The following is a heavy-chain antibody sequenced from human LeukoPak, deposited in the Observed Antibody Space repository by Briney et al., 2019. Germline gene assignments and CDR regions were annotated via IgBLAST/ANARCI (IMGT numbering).Heavy chain of an antibody. CDR3: TRVGGSYSSSWFFDY. V-gene: IGHV3-49*04. J-gene: IGHJ4*02. CDR2: IRSKAYGGTT. D-gene: IGHD6-13*01. CDR1: GLTFGDYA. Sequence: PGRSLRLSCTASGLTFGDYAMSWVRQAPGKGLEWVGFIRSKAYGGTTEYAASVKGRFTISRDDSKSIAYLQMNSLKTEDTAVYYCTRVGGSYSSSWFFDYWGQGTLVTVSS.